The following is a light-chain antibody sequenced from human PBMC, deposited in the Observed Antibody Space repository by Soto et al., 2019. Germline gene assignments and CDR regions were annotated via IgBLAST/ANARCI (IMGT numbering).Light chain of an antibody. V-gene: IGKV1-5*03. CDR1: QSISVW. Sequence: DIQMTQSPSTLSASVRDRVTITCRASQSISVWLAWYQHKPGKATKLLIYKASGLESGVPSRFSGSGSGTEFTLTISSLQPDDFATYYCQQYNSYPWTFCQGTKV. CDR2: KAS. CDR3: QQYNSYPWT. J-gene: IGKJ1*01.